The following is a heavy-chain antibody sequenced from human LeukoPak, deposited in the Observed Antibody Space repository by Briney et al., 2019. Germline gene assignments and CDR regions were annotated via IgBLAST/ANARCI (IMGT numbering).Heavy chain of an antibody. CDR1: GFTFSSYG. CDR3: AKDLAAAGIFDY. J-gene: IGHJ4*02. Sequence: GGSLRLSCAASGFTFSSYGMHWVRQAPGKGLEWVAVIWYDGSDKYYADSVKGRFTISRDNSKNTLYLRMNSLRAEDTAVYYCAKDLAAAGIFDYWGQGTLVTVSS. D-gene: IGHD6-13*01. CDR2: IWYDGSDK. V-gene: IGHV3-33*06.